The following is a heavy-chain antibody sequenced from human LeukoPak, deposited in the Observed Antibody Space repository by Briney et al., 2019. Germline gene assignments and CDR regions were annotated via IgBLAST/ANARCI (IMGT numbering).Heavy chain of an antibody. J-gene: IGHJ4*02. CDR3: ARENDYGDYFDY. V-gene: IGHV4-34*01. D-gene: IGHD4-17*01. Sequence: PSETLSLTCAVYGGSFSGYYWSWVHQPPGKGLEWIGEINHSGSTNYNPSLKSRVTISVDTSKNQFSLKLSSVTAADTAVYYCARENDYGDYFDYWGQGTPVTVSS. CDR2: INHSGST. CDR1: GGSFSGYY.